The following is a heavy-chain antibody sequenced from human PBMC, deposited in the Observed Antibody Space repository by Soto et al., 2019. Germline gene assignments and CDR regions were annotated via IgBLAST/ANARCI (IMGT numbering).Heavy chain of an antibody. D-gene: IGHD2-15*01. Sequence: SETLSLTCTVSGGSISSGGYYWSWIRQHPGKGLEWIGYIYYSGSTYYNPSLKSQVTISVDTSKNQLSLKLSSVTAADTAVYYCARLPRYCSGGSCYGNWFDPWGQGTLVTVSS. V-gene: IGHV4-31*01. CDR3: ARLPRYCSGGSCYGNWFDP. CDR1: GGSISSGGYY. J-gene: IGHJ5*02. CDR2: IYYSGST.